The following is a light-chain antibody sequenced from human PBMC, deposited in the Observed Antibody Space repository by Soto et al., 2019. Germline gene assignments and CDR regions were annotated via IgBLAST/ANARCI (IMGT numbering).Light chain of an antibody. CDR2: DAS. CDR3: QQYNAYSLWS. CDR1: QRINSW. V-gene: IGKV1-5*01. Sequence: DIQMTQSPSTLSASVGDRVTITCRASQRINSWLAWYQQKPGIAPKLLIYDASSLESGVPSRFSGSGSGTEFTLTISSLQPDDFATYYCQQYNAYSLWSFGQGTKVEIK. J-gene: IGKJ1*01.